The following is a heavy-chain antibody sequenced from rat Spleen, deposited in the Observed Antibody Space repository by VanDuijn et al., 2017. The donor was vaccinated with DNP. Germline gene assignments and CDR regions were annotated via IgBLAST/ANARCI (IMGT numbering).Heavy chain of an antibody. CDR3: ARWGDYFDY. J-gene: IGHJ2*01. V-gene: IGHV3-1*01. CDR2: ISYSGRT. Sequence: EVQLQESGPGLVKPSQSLSLTCSVTGYSITSNYWGWIRKFPGNKMEYIGHISYSGRTHYNSSLKSRISISRDTSKNQFFLHLTSVTTEDIATYYCARWGDYFDYWGQGVMVTVSS. CDR1: GYSITSNY.